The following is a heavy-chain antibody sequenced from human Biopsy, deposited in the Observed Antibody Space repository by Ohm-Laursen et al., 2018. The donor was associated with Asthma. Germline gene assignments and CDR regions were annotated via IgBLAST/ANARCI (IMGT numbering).Heavy chain of an antibody. CDR1: GFSLSNFA. CDR3: VRDGTDDAFDI. J-gene: IGHJ3*02. CDR2: ISKDASTQ. V-gene: IGHV3-30*01. D-gene: IGHD1-1*01. Sequence: SLRLSCAASGFSLSNFAIHWVRQAPGKGLEWVGVISKDASTQDYADSVKGRFTMARNNSKNTLDLQMNSLREEDTAVYYCVRDGTDDAFDIWGQGTVASVSS.